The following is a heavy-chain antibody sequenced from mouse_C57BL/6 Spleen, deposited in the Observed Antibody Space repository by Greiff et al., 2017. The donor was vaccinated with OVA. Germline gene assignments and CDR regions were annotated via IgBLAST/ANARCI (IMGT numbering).Heavy chain of an antibody. CDR1: GYTFTDYY. V-gene: IGHV1-76*01. J-gene: IGHJ2*01. Sequence: QVQLQQSGAELVRPGASVKLSCKASGYTFTDYYINWVKQRPGQGLEWIARIYPGSGNTYYNEKFKGKATLTAEKSSSTAYMQLSSLTSEDSAVYFCARADYYDGSSSYYFDYWGQGTTLTVSS. CDR2: IYPGSGNT. CDR3: ARADYYDGSSSYYFDY. D-gene: IGHD1-1*01.